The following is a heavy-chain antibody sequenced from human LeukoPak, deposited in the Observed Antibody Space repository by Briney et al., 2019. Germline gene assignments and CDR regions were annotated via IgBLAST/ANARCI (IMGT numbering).Heavy chain of an antibody. D-gene: IGHD6-13*01. CDR3: ATATRGSSRKLDY. J-gene: IGHJ4*02. CDR2: FDPEDGET. V-gene: IGHV1-24*01. CDR1: GYTLTELS. Sequence: ASVKVSCKVSGYTLTELSMHWVRQAPGKGLEWMGGFDPEDGETIYAQKFQGRVTMTVDTSTDTAYMELSSLRSEDTAVYYCATATRGSSRKLDYWGQGTLVTVSS.